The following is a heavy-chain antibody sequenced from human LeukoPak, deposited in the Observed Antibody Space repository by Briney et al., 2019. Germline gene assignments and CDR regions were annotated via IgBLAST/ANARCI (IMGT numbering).Heavy chain of an antibody. Sequence: SETLSLTCTVPGGSISSSNWWSWVRQAPGKGLEWIGEIYHSGITNYNPSLKSRVTISVDKSKNQFSLKLSSVTAADTAVYYCVRYCGGDCYSAFDIWGQGTIVTVSS. CDR2: IYHSGIT. CDR3: VRYCGGDCYSAFDI. CDR1: GGSISSSNW. V-gene: IGHV4-4*02. D-gene: IGHD2-21*02. J-gene: IGHJ3*02.